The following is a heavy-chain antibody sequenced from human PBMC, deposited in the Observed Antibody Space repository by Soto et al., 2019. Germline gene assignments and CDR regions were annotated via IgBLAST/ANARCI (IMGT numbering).Heavy chain of an antibody. Sequence: QVQLVESGGGVVQPGRSLRLSCAVSGFTFNSHAMHWVRQGPGKGLEWVAVISYGGANKYYVDSVKGRFTISRDNSKNTLFLQMDSLRPEDTALYFCARGPRSCSSTSCYTVDYWGRGTLVTVSS. CDR1: GFTFNSHA. V-gene: IGHV3-30*03. CDR3: ARGPRSCSSTSCYTVDY. J-gene: IGHJ4*02. D-gene: IGHD2-2*02. CDR2: ISYGGANK.